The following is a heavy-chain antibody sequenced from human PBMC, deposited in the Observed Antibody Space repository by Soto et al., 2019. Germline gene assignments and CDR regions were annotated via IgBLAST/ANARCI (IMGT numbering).Heavy chain of an antibody. V-gene: IGHV4-59*01. CDR1: GGSISSYY. CDR3: ARDPSGGVDY. D-gene: IGHD2-15*01. CDR2: IYYSGST. Sequence: SETLSLTCTVSGGSISSYYWSWIRQPPGKGLEWIGYIYYSGSTNYNPSLKSRVTISVDTSKNQFSLKLSSVTAADTAVYYCARDPSGGVDYWGQGTLVTVSS. J-gene: IGHJ4*02.